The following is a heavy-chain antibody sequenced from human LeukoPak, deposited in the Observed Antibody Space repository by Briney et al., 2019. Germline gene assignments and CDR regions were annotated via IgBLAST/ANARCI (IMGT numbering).Heavy chain of an antibody. CDR1: GFTFSSYA. CDR3: ARTDCSGGSCYSGGFAY. CDR2: ISGSGGST. Sequence: TGGSLRLSCAASGFTFSSYAMSWVRQAPGKGLEWVSAISGSGGSTYYADSVKGRFTISRDNSKNTLYLQMNSLRAEDTAVYYCARTDCSGGSCYSGGFAYWGQGTLVTVSS. V-gene: IGHV3-23*01. D-gene: IGHD2-15*01. J-gene: IGHJ4*02.